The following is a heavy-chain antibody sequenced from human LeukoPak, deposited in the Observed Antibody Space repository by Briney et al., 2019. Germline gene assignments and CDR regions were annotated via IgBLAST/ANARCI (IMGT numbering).Heavy chain of an antibody. CDR3: ARHIGGGIEDMDV. D-gene: IGHD3-16*02. CDR1: GGSIGTYY. V-gene: IGHV4-59*08. CDR2: IYVTGT. J-gene: IGHJ6*03. Sequence: PSETLSLTCTVSGGSIGTYYWSWVRQSPGKGREWIGYIYVTGTRYNPYRPSRVTISLDRASKQFFLKMSWVTAADTAGYYCARHIGGGIEDMDVWGKGTKVIVSS.